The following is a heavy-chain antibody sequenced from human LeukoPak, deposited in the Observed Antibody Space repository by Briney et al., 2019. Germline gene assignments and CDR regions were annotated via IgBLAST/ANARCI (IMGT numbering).Heavy chain of an antibody. CDR3: ARRAGGSFYFDY. J-gene: IGHJ4*02. D-gene: IGHD1-14*01. CDR1: GFTFSDYY. V-gene: IGHV3-11*03. Sequence: PGGSLRLSCAASGFTFSDYYMNWIRHTPGKGLEWVSYISTSSSYTNYADSVKGRFSISRDNAKNSLYLQMNSLRAGDTAVYYCARRAGGSFYFDYWGQGTLVTVSS. CDR2: ISTSSSYT.